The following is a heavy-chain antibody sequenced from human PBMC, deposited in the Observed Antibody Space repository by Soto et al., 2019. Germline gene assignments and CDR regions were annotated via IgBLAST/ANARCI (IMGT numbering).Heavy chain of an antibody. CDR3: ARAGDIVLVPAAWFDP. V-gene: IGHV1-3*01. D-gene: IGHD2-2*01. CDR1: GYTFTSYA. CDR2: INAGNGNT. Sequence: ASVKVSCKASGYTFTSYAMHWVRQAPGQRLEWMGWINAGNGNTKYSQKFQGRVTITRDTSASTAYMELSSLRSEDTAVYYCARAGDIVLVPAAWFDPWGQGTLVTVSS. J-gene: IGHJ5*02.